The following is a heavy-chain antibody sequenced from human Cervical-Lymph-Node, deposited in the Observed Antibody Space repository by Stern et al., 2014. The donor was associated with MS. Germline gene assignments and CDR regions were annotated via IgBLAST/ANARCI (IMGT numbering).Heavy chain of an antibody. Sequence: DQLVESGADAKKPGASVKVSCKASGFTFTRYYMHWVRQAPGQGLEWMGRSNARGGSTSYAQKFQGRVTMTRDKSTTTVYMELSSLRSEDTAVYYCARSEDYGDYDFDYWGQGTLVTVSS. CDR2: SNARGGST. CDR1: GFTFTRYY. CDR3: ARSEDYGDYDFDY. D-gene: IGHD4-17*01. J-gene: IGHJ4*02. V-gene: IGHV1-46*01.